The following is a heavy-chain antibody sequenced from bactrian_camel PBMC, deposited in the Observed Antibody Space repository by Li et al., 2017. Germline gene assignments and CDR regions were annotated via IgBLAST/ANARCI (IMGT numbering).Heavy chain of an antibody. D-gene: IGHD1*01. J-gene: IGHJ4*01. CDR2: VYTGGMWS. CDR1: GNLANINV. Sequence: HVQLVESGGGSVQAGGSLRLSCSYSGNLANINVIGWFRQTPGKGREGIATVYTGGMWSHVADSVKGRFTVSTDNAKNTLYLQMNNLNPEDSAMYYCAVRGSRGACTLTLSAFDIWGQGTQVTVS. CDR3: AVRGSRGACTLTLSAFDI. V-gene: IGHV3S54*01.